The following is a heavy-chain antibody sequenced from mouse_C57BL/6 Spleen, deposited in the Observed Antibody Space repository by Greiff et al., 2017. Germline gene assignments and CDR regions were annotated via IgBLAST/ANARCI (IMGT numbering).Heavy chain of an antibody. J-gene: IGHJ4*01. CDR3: ARTYGYYYAMDY. CDR2: ISSGSSTI. D-gene: IGHD1-1*01. V-gene: IGHV5-17*01. CDR1: GFTFSDYG. Sequence: VQLKESGGGLVKPGGSLKLSCAASGFTFSDYGMHWVRQAPEKGLEWVAYISSGSSTIYYADTVKGRFTISRDNAKNTLFLQRTSLRSEDTAMYYCARTYGYYYAMDYWGQGTSVTVSS.